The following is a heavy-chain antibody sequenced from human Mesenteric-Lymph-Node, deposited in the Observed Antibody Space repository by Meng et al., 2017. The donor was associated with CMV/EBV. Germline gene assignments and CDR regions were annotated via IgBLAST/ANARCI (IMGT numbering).Heavy chain of an antibody. CDR2: IRYDGNNK. CDR1: GFTFSNYG. J-gene: IGHJ1*01. D-gene: IGHD1-26*01. V-gene: IGHV3-30*02. CDR3: AKDGVVGNYFRAEYFQH. Sequence: GGSLRLSCAASGFTFSNYGMHWARQAPGKGLEWVAFIRYDGNNKYYADSVKGRFTISRDNSKNTLYVQMNSLRAEDTAVYYCAKDGVVGNYFRAEYFQHWGQGTLVTVSS.